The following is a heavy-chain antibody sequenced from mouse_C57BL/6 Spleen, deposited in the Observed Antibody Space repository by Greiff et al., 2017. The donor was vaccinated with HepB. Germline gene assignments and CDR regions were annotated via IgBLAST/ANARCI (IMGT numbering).Heavy chain of an antibody. CDR1: GFSLTSYG. V-gene: IGHV2-5*01. D-gene: IGHD1-1*01. CDR2: IWRGGST. J-gene: IGHJ4*01. Sequence: VQLKESGPGLVQPSQSLSITCTVSGFSLTSYGVHWVRQSPGKGLEWLGVIWRGGSTDYNAAFMSRLSITKDNSKSQVFFKMNSLQADDTAIYYCAKRGYGSIYAMDYWGQGTSVTVSS. CDR3: AKRGYGSIYAMDY.